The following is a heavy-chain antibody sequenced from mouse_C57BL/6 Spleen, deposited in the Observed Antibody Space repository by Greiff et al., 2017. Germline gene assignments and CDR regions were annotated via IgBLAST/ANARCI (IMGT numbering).Heavy chain of an antibody. CDR2: INSDGGST. CDR3: ARGGDGHWYFDV. V-gene: IGHV5-2*01. Sequence: EVKLMESGGGLVQPGESLKLSCESNEYEFPSHDMSWVRKTPEKRLELVAAINSDGGSTYYPDTMERRFIISRDNTKKTLYLQMSSLMSEDTALYYCARGGDGHWYFDVWGTGTTVTVSS. CDR1: EYEFPSHD. D-gene: IGHD2-3*01. J-gene: IGHJ1*03.